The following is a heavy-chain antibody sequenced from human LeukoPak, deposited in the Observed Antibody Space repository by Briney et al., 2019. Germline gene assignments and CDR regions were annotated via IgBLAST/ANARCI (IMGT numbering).Heavy chain of an antibody. CDR2: IYYTGST. CDR3: ASRIAVSKFDY. J-gene: IGHJ4*02. V-gene: IGHV4-38-2*02. Sequence: SETLSLTCTVSGYSISSGYYWGWIRQPPGKGLEWLGNIYYTGSTYYNPSLKSRVTISVDTSKNQFSLRLSSVTAADTAVYYCASRIAVSKFDYWGQGTLVTVSS. D-gene: IGHD6-19*01. CDR1: GYSISSGYY.